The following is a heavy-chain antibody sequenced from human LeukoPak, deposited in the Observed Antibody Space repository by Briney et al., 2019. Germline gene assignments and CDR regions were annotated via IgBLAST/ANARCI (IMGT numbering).Heavy chain of an antibody. CDR3: ARHIGTYYDY. CDR1: GFTFNNYW. Sequence: PAGSLRLSCAASGFTFNNYWMSWVRQAPGKGLEWVANIKQDGSEKYYLDSVKGRFTISRDNAKNSLYLQMNSLRAEDTAVYYCARHIGTYYDYWGQGTLVTVS. V-gene: IGHV3-7*01. CDR2: IKQDGSEK. D-gene: IGHD2-21*01. J-gene: IGHJ4*02.